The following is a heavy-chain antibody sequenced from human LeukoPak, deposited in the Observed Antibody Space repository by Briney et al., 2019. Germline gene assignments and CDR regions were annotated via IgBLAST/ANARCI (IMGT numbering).Heavy chain of an antibody. CDR2: INDSGST. CDR3: ARGRWYPIT. V-gene: IGHV4-39*01. D-gene: IGHD5-24*01. J-gene: IGHJ4*02. Sequence: SETLPQTRTVTRGSNSSSSYYWGWIRQPPGKGLEWIGSINDSGSTSYNPSLKSRVSISIDTAKNQFSLKLSSVTAADRAVYYCARGRWYPITGGKGTRVTVSS. CDR1: RGSNSSSSYY.